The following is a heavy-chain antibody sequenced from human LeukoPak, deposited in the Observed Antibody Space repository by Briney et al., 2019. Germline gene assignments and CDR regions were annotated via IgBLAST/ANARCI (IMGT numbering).Heavy chain of an antibody. D-gene: IGHD5-18*01. Sequence: SVKVSCKASGGTFSSYAISWVRQAPGQGLEWMGRIIPILGIANYAQKFQGRVTSTADKSTSTAYMELSSLRSEDTAVYYCARVGYSYGGYYYYYYGMDVWGQGTTVTVSS. CDR3: ARVGYSYGGYYYYYYGMDV. CDR1: GGTFSSYA. J-gene: IGHJ6*02. V-gene: IGHV1-69*04. CDR2: IIPILGIA.